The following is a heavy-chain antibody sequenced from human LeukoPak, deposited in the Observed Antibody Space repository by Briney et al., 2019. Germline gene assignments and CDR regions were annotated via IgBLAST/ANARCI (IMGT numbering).Heavy chain of an antibody. CDR2: IIPIFGTA. CDR1: GGTFSSYA. J-gene: IGHJ4*02. CDR3: AQQVDTAMVTTDY. D-gene: IGHD5-18*01. V-gene: IGHV1-69*05. Sequence: VASVKVSCKASGGTFSSYAISWVRQAPGQGLEWMGGIIPIFGTANYAQKFQGRVTITTDESTSTAYMELSSLRSGDTAVYYCAQQVDTAMVTTDYWGQGTLVTVSS.